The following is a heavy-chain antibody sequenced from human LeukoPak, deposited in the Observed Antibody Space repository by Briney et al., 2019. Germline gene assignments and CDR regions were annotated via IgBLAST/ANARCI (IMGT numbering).Heavy chain of an antibody. V-gene: IGHV5-51*01. CDR2: IYPDDSDT. D-gene: IGHD6-13*01. Sequence: GESLEISFKGSGYRFTTYWIGWVRPRPGKGLELMGIIYPDDSDTRYSPSFQGLVTISADKSISTAYLQWSSLRASDSAMYYCARGYSSSWCWFDSWGQGTLVTVSS. CDR1: GYRFTTYW. CDR3: ARGYSSSWCWFDS. J-gene: IGHJ5*01.